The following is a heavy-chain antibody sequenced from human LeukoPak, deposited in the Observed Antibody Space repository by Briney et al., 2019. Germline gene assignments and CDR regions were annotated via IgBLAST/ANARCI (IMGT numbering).Heavy chain of an antibody. CDR1: GFSFSDYW. CDR2: INTDGSTT. D-gene: IGHD2-2*01. J-gene: IGHJ3*02. CDR3: ARDEGYCGDTSCYLGAFDI. V-gene: IGHV3-74*01. Sequence: GGSLRLSCAASGFSFSDYWMHWVRQAPEKGLVWVSLINTDGSTTKYADSVKGRFSISRDNARNTLYLQLGSLRAEDTAVYFCARDEGYCGDTSCYLGAFDIWGQGTMVTVSS.